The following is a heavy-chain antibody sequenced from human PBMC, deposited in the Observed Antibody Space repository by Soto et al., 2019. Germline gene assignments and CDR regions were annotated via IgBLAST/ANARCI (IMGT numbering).Heavy chain of an antibody. J-gene: IGHJ4*02. V-gene: IGHV1-8*01. CDR2: MNPNSGNT. D-gene: IGHD3-16*01. CDR3: TRARGGVGVVY. Sequence: QVQLVQSGAEVKKPGASVKVSCKASGYTFNSNDINWVRQATGQGLEWLGWMNPNSGNTGYAQKFQGRVTMTRNTSISTAYMQLSSLRSEDRAVYYCTRARGGVGVVYWGQGTLVTVSS. CDR1: GYTFNSND.